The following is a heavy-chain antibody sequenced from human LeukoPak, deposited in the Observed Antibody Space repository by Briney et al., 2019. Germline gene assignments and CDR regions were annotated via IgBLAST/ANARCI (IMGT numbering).Heavy chain of an antibody. D-gene: IGHD6-19*01. J-gene: IGHJ4*02. CDR3: ARAISYNSSGWNQA. V-gene: IGHV1-8*03. CDR2: MNPNSGNT. CDR1: GYTFTSYD. Sequence: ASVKVSCKASGYTFTSYDINWVRQATGQGLEWMGWMNPNSGNTGYAQKFQGRVTITRNTSISTAYMELSSLRSEDTAVYYCARAISYNSSGWNQAWGQGTLVTVSS.